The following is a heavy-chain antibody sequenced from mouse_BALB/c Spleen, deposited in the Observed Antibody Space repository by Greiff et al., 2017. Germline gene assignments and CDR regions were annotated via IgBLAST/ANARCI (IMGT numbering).Heavy chain of an antibody. CDR3: ARAGGNYVGYFDY. CDR2: ILPGSGST. CDR1: GYTFSSYW. V-gene: IGHV1-9*01. J-gene: IGHJ2*01. Sequence: QVQLQQSGAELMKPGASVKISCKATGYTFSSYWIEWVKQRPGHGLEWIGEILPGSGSTNYNEKFKGKATFTADTSSNTAYMQLSSLTSEDSAVYYCARAGGNYVGYFDYWGQGTTLTVSS. D-gene: IGHD2-1*01.